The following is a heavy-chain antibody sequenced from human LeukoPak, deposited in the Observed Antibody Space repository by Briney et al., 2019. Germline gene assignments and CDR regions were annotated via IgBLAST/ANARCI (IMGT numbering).Heavy chain of an antibody. J-gene: IGHJ6*02. CDR1: GGSISSYY. Sequence: SETLSLTCTVSGGSISSYYWSWIRQPPGKGLEWIGYIYYSGSTNYNPSLKSRVTMSVDTSKNQFSLKLSSVTAADTAVYYCARDLRTDLGIRYYYYYGMDVWGQGTTVTVSS. CDR3: ARDLRTDLGIRYYYYYGMDV. D-gene: IGHD1/OR15-1a*01. V-gene: IGHV4-59*12. CDR2: IYYSGST.